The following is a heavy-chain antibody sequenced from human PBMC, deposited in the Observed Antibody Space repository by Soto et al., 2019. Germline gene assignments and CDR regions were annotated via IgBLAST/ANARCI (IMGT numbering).Heavy chain of an antibody. D-gene: IGHD1-1*01. CDR3: TREVQPGVRREYDY. CDR2: ISGRGSRT. Sequence: GGSLRLSCAASGFTFSSYAMSWVRQAPGKGLEWVSAISGRGSRTYYADSVKGRFTISRDNAKNSLFLQMNSLRAEDTAVYFCTREVQPGVRREYDYWGQGTLVTVSS. CDR1: GFTFSSYA. J-gene: IGHJ4*02. V-gene: IGHV3-23*01.